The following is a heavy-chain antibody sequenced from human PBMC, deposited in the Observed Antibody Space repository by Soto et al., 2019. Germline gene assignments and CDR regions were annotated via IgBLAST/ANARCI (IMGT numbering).Heavy chain of an antibody. CDR2: ISSSSSTI. CDR3: ARVYGIAVAGTLDY. D-gene: IGHD6-19*01. V-gene: IGHV3-48*01. CDR1: GFTFSSYS. J-gene: IGHJ4*02. Sequence: EVQLVESGGGLVQPGGSLRLSCAASGFTFSSYSMNWVRQAPGKGLEWVSYISSSSSTIYYADSVKGRFTISRDNAKNLLYLQMNSLRAEDTAVYYCARVYGIAVAGTLDYWGQGTLVTVSS.